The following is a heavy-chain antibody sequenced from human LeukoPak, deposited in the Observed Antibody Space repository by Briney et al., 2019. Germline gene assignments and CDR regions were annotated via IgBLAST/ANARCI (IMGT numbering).Heavy chain of an antibody. Sequence: SETLSLTCTVSGGSISSSSYYWGWIRQPPGKGLEWIGSIYYSGSTYYNPSLKSRVTISVDTSKNQFSLKLGSVTAADTAVYYCARPRYCSSTSCYKFDYWGQGTLVTVSS. D-gene: IGHD2-2*02. V-gene: IGHV4-39*01. CDR1: GGSISSSSYY. J-gene: IGHJ4*02. CDR3: ARPRYCSSTSCYKFDY. CDR2: IYYSGST.